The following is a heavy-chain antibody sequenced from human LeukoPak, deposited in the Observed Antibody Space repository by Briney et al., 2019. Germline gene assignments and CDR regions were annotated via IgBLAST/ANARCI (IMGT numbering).Heavy chain of an antibody. CDR1: GGSISSYY. J-gene: IGHJ4*02. V-gene: IGHV4-59*01. D-gene: IGHD3-10*01. CDR2: IYYSGST. Sequence: SEILSLTCTVSGGSISSYYWSWIRQPPGKGLEWIGYIYYSGSTNYNPSLKSRVTISVDTSKNQFSLKLSSVTAADTAVYYCARSVVRGPNDYWGQGTLVTVSS. CDR3: ARSVVRGPNDY.